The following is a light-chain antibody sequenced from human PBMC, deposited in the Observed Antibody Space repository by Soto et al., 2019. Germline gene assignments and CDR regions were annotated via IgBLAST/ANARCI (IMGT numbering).Light chain of an antibody. CDR3: QQYDSSFT. V-gene: IGKV3-20*01. J-gene: IGKJ3*01. CDR1: QTISNTY. Sequence: EIVLTQSPGTLSLSPGERATLSCRASQTISNTYLAWYQQKPGQAPRLLIYGASSRATGIPDRFSGSGSGTDFTITISRLEPEDFAVYYCQQYDSSFTFGPGTKVDIK. CDR2: GAS.